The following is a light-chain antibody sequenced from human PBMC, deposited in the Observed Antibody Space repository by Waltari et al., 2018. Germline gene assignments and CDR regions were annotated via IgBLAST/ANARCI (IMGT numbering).Light chain of an antibody. Sequence: SYELTQPPSVSVSPGQTARLPCSGDALPRHYAYWYQQKPGQAPVLMISKDTERPSGIPERFSGSSSGTIATLTISGVQAEDEADYYCQSADSSGSYPWVFGGGTKLTVL. V-gene: IGLV3-25*03. CDR2: KDT. CDR3: QSADSSGSYPWV. J-gene: IGLJ3*02. CDR1: ALPRHY.